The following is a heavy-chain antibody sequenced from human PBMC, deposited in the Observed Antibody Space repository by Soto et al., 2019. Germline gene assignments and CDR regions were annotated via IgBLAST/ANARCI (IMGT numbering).Heavy chain of an antibody. CDR3: ARDAVTIAGRSGLFDN. J-gene: IGHJ4*02. D-gene: IGHD6-19*01. CDR1: GYMFDNYY. V-gene: IGHV1-46*02. CDR2: INPSRGLT. Sequence: ASVKVSCKASGYMFDNYYIHWVRQTPGQGLQWIGVINPSRGLTTYAQKFQGRVSMTRDTSTTTVFMELTSLTSEETAIYYCARDAVTIAGRSGLFDNWGPGTLVTVSS.